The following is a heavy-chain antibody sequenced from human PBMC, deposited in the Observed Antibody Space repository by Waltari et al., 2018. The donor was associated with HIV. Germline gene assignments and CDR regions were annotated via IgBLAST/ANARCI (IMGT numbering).Heavy chain of an antibody. CDR1: EFTFSTYA. Sequence: EVQLLESGGGLVQPGESLRLSCAGSEFTFSTYAMTWVRQAPGMGLELKGGMRGMGVRTYYADSVKGRFTISRDNFKDSLSLNMNNLRAEDTAVYYCARGFDTNDGSPEYWGQGTLVTVSS. J-gene: IGHJ4*02. CDR3: ARGFDTNDGSPEY. CDR2: MRGMGVRT. D-gene: IGHD2-8*01. V-gene: IGHV3-23*01.